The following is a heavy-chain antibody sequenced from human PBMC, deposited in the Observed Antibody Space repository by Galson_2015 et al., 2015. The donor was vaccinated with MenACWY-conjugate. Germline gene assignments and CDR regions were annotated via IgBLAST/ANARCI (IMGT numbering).Heavy chain of an antibody. J-gene: IGHJ3*02. CDR3: TRRMLGSTDGYDI. CDR2: IRDRGHSHTT. CDR1: GFIFSAHY. D-gene: IGHD1-26*01. V-gene: IGHV3-72*01. Sequence: SLRLSCAASGFIFSAHYMDWVRQGPGRGLEWVGRIRDRGHSHTTEYDASVKGRFTISRDESESSVYLQMNSLQSEDTAVYYCTRRMLGSTDGYDIWGQGTMVAV.